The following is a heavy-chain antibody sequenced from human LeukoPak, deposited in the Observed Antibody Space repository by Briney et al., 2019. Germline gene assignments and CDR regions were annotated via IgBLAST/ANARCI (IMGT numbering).Heavy chain of an antibody. J-gene: IGHJ6*03. Sequence: PSETLSLTCTVSGVPITSYFWTWIRQAPGKGLEWIGYIYYIGTTNYNPSLKSRATMSVDMSKNQFSLKLTSVTAADTAVYDCAREGYGSGSGHFMDVWGTGTTVTVSS. CDR1: GVPITSYF. D-gene: IGHD3-10*01. V-gene: IGHV4-59*01. CDR2: IYYIGTT. CDR3: AREGYGSGSGHFMDV.